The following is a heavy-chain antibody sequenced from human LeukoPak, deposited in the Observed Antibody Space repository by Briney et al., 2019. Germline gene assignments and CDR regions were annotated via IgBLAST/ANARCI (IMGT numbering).Heavy chain of an antibody. CDR1: GGSISSYY. CDR3: ARAEGHNWNYFDY. Sequence: PSETLSLTCTVSGGSISSYYWSWIRQPPGKGLEWIGYIYYSGSTNYNPSLKSRVTISVDTSKNQFSLKLSSVTAADTAVYYCARAEGHNWNYFDYWGQGTLVTVSS. V-gene: IGHV4-59*01. J-gene: IGHJ4*02. D-gene: IGHD1-20*01. CDR2: IYYSGST.